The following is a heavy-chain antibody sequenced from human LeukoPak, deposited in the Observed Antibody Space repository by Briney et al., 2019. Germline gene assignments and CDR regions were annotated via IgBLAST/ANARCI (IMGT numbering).Heavy chain of an antibody. CDR1: GFTFSTYW. J-gene: IGHJ4*02. V-gene: IGHV3-7*04. Sequence: GGSLRLSCAASGFTFSTYWMSWVRQAPGKGLEWVAKINEDGSDKYYVDSVKGRFTISRDNAENSLYLQMNSLRADDTAVYYCARGQKLASGGQGTLVTVSS. CDR3: ARGQKLAS. CDR2: INEDGSDK. D-gene: IGHD6-13*01.